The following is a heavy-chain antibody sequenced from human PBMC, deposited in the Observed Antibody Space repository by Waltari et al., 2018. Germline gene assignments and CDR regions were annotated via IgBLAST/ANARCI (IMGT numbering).Heavy chain of an antibody. J-gene: IGHJ4*02. CDR3: ARDLDSSGNNFDY. D-gene: IGHD3-22*01. CDR1: GFTFSSYS. Sequence: EVQLVESGGGLVQPGGSLRLSCAASGFTFSSYSLNWVRQAPGKGLEWVSSISSSSSYIYYADSVKGRFTISRDNAKNSLYLQMNSLRAEDTAVYYCARDLDSSGNNFDYWGQGTLVTVSS. V-gene: IGHV3-21*01. CDR2: ISSSSSYI.